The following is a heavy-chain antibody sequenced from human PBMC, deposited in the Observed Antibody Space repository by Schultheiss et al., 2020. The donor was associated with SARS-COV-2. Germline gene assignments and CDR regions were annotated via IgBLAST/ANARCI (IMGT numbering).Heavy chain of an antibody. Sequence: ASVKVSCKASGYKFSDFYIHWVRQAPGQGLEWKGWINIYIGNPRHAQQLQGRLTMTTDTYTSTAYMELRSLRSDDTAVYYCARDPCYDFWRGYFVDSGMDVWGQGTTVTVSS. CDR2: INIYIGNP. D-gene: IGHD3-3*01. V-gene: IGHV1-18*04. CDR1: GYKFSDFY. J-gene: IGHJ6*02. CDR3: ARDPCYDFWRGYFVDSGMDV.